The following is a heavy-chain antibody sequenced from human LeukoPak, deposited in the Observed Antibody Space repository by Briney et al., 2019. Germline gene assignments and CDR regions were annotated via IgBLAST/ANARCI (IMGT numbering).Heavy chain of an antibody. CDR1: GYTFTSYY. J-gene: IGHJ3*02. D-gene: IGHD6-19*01. CDR2: INPNSGGT. CDR3: ARKDDSSGFDAFDI. V-gene: IGHV1-2*02. Sequence: ASVKVSCKASGYTFTSYYMHWVRQAAGQGHEWMGWINPNSGGTNYAQKFQGRVTMTRDTSISTAYMELSRLRSDDTAVYYCARKDDSSGFDAFDIWGQGTMVTVSS.